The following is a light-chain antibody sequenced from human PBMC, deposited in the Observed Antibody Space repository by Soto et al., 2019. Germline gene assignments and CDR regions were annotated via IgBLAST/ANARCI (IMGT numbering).Light chain of an antibody. V-gene: IGLV2-14*01. CDR1: TSDIGAYNY. J-gene: IGLJ2*01. CDR3: SSYTASSTLA. CDR2: EVR. Sequence: QSALTQPASVSGSSGQSITISCTGTTSDIGAYNYVSWYQQHPGKAPKVMIYEVRNRPSGVSNRFSGSKSDNTASLTISELQAEDAAGYYCSSYTASSTLAFGGGTKLTVL.